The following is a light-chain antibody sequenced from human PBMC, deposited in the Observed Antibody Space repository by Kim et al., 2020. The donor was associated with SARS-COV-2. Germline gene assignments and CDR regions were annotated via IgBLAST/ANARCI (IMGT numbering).Light chain of an antibody. J-gene: IGLJ3*02. CDR1: SSDIGSNT. CDR2: SNS. Sequence: QGNTISCAGNSSDIGSNTLSWYQQFPGTTPKLLIFSNSQRPSRVPDRFSGSKSGTSASLAISELQSEDEADYYCASWDDSLSGWVFGGGTQLTVL. V-gene: IGLV1-44*01. CDR3: ASWDDSLSGWV.